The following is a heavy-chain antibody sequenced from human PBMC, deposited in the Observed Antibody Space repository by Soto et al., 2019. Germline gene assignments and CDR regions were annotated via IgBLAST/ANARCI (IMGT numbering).Heavy chain of an antibody. CDR1: GDSISNYY. J-gene: IGHJ5*02. V-gene: IGHV4-59*06. CDR2: IYYSGST. CDR3: ARSVDP. Sequence: SETLSLTCTVSGDSISNYYWNWVRQPPGKGLEWIGYIYYSGSTYYNPSLKSRVTISVDTSKNQFSLKLSSVTAADTAVYYCARSVDPWGQGTLVTVSS.